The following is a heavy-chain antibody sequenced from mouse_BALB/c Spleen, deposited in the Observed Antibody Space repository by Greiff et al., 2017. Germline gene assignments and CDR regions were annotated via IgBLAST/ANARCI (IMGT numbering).Heavy chain of an antibody. J-gene: IGHJ2*01. CDR1: GYTFTSYW. Sequence: QVQLQQSGAELARPGASVKLSCKASGYTFTSYWMQWVKQRPGQGLEWIGAIYPGDGDTRYTQKFKGKATLTADKSSSTAYMQLSSLASEDSAVYYCARWGYYYGTGNYWGQGTTLTVSS. D-gene: IGHD1-1*01. CDR3: ARWGYYYGTGNY. CDR2: IYPGDGDT. V-gene: IGHV1-87*01.